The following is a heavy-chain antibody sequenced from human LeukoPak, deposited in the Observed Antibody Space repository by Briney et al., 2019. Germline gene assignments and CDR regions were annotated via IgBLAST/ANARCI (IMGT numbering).Heavy chain of an antibody. J-gene: IGHJ4*02. D-gene: IGHD4-17*01. V-gene: IGHV3-7*03. CDR1: GFTFSTYW. Sequence: GGSLRFSCAASGFTFSTYWMTWVRQAPGKGLEWVASINQDGSGKFYVDSVKGRFTISRDNAQKSLYLEMNSLRAEDTAFYYCARAVTSTEGYWGQGTLVTVSS. CDR3: ARAVTSTEGY. CDR2: INQDGSGK.